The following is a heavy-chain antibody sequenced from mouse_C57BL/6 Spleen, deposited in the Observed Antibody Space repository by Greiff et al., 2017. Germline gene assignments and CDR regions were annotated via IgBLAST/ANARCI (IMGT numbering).Heavy chain of an antibody. J-gene: IGHJ3*01. Sequence: VQLQQSGPELVKPGASVKISCKASGYTFTDYYMNWVKQSHGKSLEWIGDINPNNGGTSYNQKFKGKATLTVDKSSSTAYMELRSLTSEDSAVYDWARLDSSGDMAWFAYWGQGTLVTVSA. CDR1: GYTFTDYY. CDR3: ARLDSSGDMAWFAY. D-gene: IGHD3-2*02. CDR2: INPNNGGT. V-gene: IGHV1-26*01.